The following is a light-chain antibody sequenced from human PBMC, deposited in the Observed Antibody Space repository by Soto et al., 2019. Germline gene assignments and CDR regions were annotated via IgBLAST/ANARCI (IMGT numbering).Light chain of an antibody. CDR2: EAN. CDR3: SSFASTHTYV. V-gene: IGLV2-14*01. CDR1: SRDVAFYNH. J-gene: IGLJ1*01. Sequence: QSVLTQPASVSGSPGQSITISCTGTSRDVAFYNHVSWYQQHPGKAPNLLIYEANPRPSGVSHRFSGSKSGNTASLTISGLQAEDEADYYCSSFASTHTYVFGTGTKVTVL.